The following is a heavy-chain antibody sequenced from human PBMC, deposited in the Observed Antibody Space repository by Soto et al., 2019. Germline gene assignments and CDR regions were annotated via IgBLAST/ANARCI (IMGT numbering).Heavy chain of an antibody. CDR2: IYHSGST. V-gene: IGHV4-4*02. CDR3: ARANGDYLYYYGMDV. CDR1: GGSISSSNW. D-gene: IGHD4-17*01. J-gene: IGHJ6*02. Sequence: TLSLTCAVSGGSISSSNWWSWVRQPPGKGLEWIGEIYHSGSTNYNPSLKSRVTISVDKSKNQFSLKLSSVTAADTAVYYCARANGDYLYYYGMDVWGQGTTVTVSS.